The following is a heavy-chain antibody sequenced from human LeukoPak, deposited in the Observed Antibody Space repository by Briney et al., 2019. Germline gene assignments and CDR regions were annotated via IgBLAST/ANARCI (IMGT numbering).Heavy chain of an antibody. Sequence: GGSLRLSCAGSGXXSSHYWMTWVRQAPXXXXXWVANIKPDGTETYYADSVKGRFTISRDNANAESSLFLQMNSLRAEDTAVYYCASERPSSSWYDYWGQGTLVTVSS. CDR2: IKPDGTET. CDR1: GXXSSHYW. J-gene: IGHJ4*02. CDR3: ASERPSSSWYDY. V-gene: IGHV3-7*01. D-gene: IGHD6-13*01.